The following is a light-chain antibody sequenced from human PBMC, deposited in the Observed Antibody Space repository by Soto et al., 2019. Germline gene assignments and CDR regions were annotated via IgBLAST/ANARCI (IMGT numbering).Light chain of an antibody. V-gene: IGKV3-20*01. Sequence: EIVLTQSPGTLSLSPGDRATLSCRARQSVSNSALAWYLQKPGQAPRLLIYGASSRATGIPDRFSGSGSGTDFTLTISRLEPEDFAVYYCQLYGSSPMYTFGQGTKVDIK. CDR3: QLYGSSPMYT. CDR2: GAS. J-gene: IGKJ2*01. CDR1: QSVSNSA.